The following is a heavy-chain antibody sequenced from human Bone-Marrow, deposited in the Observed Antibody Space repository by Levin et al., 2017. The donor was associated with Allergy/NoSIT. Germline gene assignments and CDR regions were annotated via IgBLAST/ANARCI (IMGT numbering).Heavy chain of an antibody. CDR1: GLSISGSNYY. CDR2: IYFRGTT. Sequence: PSETLSLTCNVSGLSISGSNYYWAWIRQPPGKGLEWIGNIYFRGTTYYNPSLKGRVTMSVDTSENHFSLKLNSVTAADTAVYYCATVASGSYSDYWGQGTLVTVSS. J-gene: IGHJ4*02. V-gene: IGHV4-39*07. D-gene: IGHD3-10*01. CDR3: ATVASGSYSDY.